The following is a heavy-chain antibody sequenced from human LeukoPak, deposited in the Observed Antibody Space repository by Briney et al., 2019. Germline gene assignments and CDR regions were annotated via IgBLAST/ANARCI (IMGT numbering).Heavy chain of an antibody. CDR2: ISTSSSYI. Sequence: GGSLRLSCAASGFTFSSYAMSWVRQAPGKGLEWVSSISTSSSYIYYGDSVKGRFTISRDNARNSLYLQMNSLRAEDTAVYYCTRDGDTVLTRGYYYYMDVWGKGTTVTVSS. D-gene: IGHD3-10*01. J-gene: IGHJ6*03. CDR3: TRDGDTVLTRGYYYYMDV. V-gene: IGHV3-21*01. CDR1: GFTFSSYA.